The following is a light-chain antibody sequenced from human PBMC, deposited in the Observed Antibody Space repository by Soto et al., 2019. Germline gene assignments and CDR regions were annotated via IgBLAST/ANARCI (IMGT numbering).Light chain of an antibody. CDR1: SSNIGAGYD. CDR2: GNS. V-gene: IGLV1-40*01. Sequence: QSVLTQPPSVSGAPGQRVTISCTGSSSNIGAGYDVHWYQQLPGTAPKLLIYGNSNRPSGVPDRFSGSKSCTSAPLAITGLQAADEADYYCKSYDSSLSVIFGGGSNLTVL. J-gene: IGLJ2*01. CDR3: KSYDSSLSVI.